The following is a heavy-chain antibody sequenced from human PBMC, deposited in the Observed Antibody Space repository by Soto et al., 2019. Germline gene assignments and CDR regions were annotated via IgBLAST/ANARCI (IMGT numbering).Heavy chain of an antibody. CDR1: GFTFNYYP. Sequence: QMELVESGGGVVQPGESLRLSCAASGFTFNYYPMHWVRQTPGKGLEWVAVISFDGSNKYYADSVKGRFTISRDNSKNMLYLQMNSVRPEDASVYYCARLPGSLVAVLYIYPLDGREPLSDVDVW. CDR2: ISFDGSNK. CDR3: ARLPGSLVAVLYIYPLDGREPLSDVDV. D-gene: IGHD6-19*01. J-gene: IGHJ6*01. V-gene: IGHV3-30-3*01.